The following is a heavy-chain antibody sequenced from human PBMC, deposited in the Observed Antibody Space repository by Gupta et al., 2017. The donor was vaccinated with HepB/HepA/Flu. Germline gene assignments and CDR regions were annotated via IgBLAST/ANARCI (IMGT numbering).Heavy chain of an antibody. V-gene: IGHV4-34*01. CDR2: INHVGST. D-gene: IGHD1-7*01. CDR1: GGSFNNYP. Sequence: QVQLQQWGAGLLRSSESLSLTCSFSGGSFNNYPWTWVRQPPGKGLEWIGEINHVGSTNYNPSLRSRVTISLHTSKNQFSLSLTSVSAADTAVYYCARGLNKLRLDYWGQGTPVTVSS. J-gene: IGHJ4*02. CDR3: ARGLNKLRLDY.